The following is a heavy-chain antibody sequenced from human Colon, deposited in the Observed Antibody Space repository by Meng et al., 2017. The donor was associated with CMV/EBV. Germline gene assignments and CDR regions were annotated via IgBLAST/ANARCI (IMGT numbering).Heavy chain of an antibody. CDR1: GFTFSSYE. V-gene: IGHV3-48*03. D-gene: IGHD4-17*01. CDR2: ISSSGSTL. Sequence: GGSLRLSCAASGFTFSSYEMNWVRQAPGKGLEWVSYISSSGSTLYYADSVKGRFTISRDNAKNSLYLQMNSLRAEDTAVYYCAGDGDYIDYYYGMDVWGQGTTVTVSS. J-gene: IGHJ6*02. CDR3: AGDGDYIDYYYGMDV.